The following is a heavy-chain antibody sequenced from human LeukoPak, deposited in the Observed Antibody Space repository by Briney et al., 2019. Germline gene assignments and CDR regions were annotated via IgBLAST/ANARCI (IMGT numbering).Heavy chain of an antibody. V-gene: IGHV3-43*01. CDR1: GFIFEDYT. Sequence: TGGSLRLSCAASGFIFEDYTMHWVRQVRGKTLEWVSLVNWHGTTYYADSLKGRFTISRDNSKNSLYLQMDSLRIEDTAFYYCAKDLTYESSGSVIDNWGLGTLVTVSS. CDR3: AKDLTYESSGSVIDN. D-gene: IGHD3-22*01. CDR2: VNWHGTT. J-gene: IGHJ4*02.